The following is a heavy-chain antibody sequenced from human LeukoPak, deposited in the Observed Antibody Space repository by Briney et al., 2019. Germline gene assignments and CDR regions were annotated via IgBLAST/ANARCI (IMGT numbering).Heavy chain of an antibody. V-gene: IGHV4-61*10. J-gene: IGHJ4*02. D-gene: IGHD6-19*01. Sequence: SQTLSLTCTVPGGSISSGSYYWSWIRQPAGKGLEWIGYYYSGSTNYNPSFKSRVTISGDTSKNQFSLKLTSVTAADTAVYYCASQPWLVRFDYWGQGALVTVPS. CDR2: YYSGST. CDR1: GGSISSGSYY. CDR3: ASQPWLVRFDY.